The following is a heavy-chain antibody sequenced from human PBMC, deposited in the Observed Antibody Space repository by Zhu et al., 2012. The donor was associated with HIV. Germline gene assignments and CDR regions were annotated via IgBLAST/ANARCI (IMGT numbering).Heavy chain of an antibody. CDR1: GFTFNSYG. V-gene: IGHV3-23*01. J-gene: IGHJ4*02. Sequence: EVQLLESGGGLIQPGGSLRLSCAASGFTFNSYGMSWVRQAPGKGLEWVSAISDTGSTTYYTDSVKGRFTISRDNSKNTLYLQMNSLRAEDTAIYYCAKDRRVGYNYGEFDYWGQGTLGHRLL. CDR2: ISDTGSTT. D-gene: IGHD5-18*01. CDR3: AKDRRVGYNYGEFDY.